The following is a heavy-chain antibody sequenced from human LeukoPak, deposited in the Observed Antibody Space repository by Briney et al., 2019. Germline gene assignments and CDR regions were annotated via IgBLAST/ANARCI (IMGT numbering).Heavy chain of an antibody. CDR2: IKLDGSEK. CDR3: ARDQYDTWSRRGNFDS. J-gene: IGHJ4*02. D-gene: IGHD3-3*01. V-gene: IGHV3-7*03. Sequence: GGSLRLSCVASGFTFGKYWMSWVRQAPGKGLEWVANIKLDGSEKNYVDSVKGRFTISRDNTKNSLYLQMNSLRVEDTAVFYCARDQYDTWSRRGNFDSWGQATLVIVSS. CDR1: GFTFGKYW.